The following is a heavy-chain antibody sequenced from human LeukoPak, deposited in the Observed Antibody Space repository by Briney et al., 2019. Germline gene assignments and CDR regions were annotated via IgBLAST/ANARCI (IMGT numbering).Heavy chain of an antibody. V-gene: IGHV1-46*01. Sequence: GASAKVSCKASGGTFSSYAISWVRQAPGQGLEWMAIINPSGDFRSYAQKFQGRVTVTRDMSTRTVYMELSDLRPEDTALYYCARDYSGQWEQLTGWWIDPWGQGTLVIVSS. CDR1: GGTFSSYA. CDR2: INPSGDFR. CDR3: ARDYSGQWEQLTGWWIDP. J-gene: IGHJ5*02. D-gene: IGHD1-26*01.